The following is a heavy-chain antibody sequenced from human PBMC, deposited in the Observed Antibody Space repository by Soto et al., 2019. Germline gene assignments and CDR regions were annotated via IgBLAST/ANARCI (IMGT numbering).Heavy chain of an antibody. Sequence: SETLSLTCAVSGYSISSGSYWGWIRQSPEMGLEWIVSMYHGGTTLYNPSLKSRVSMSMDTSKNQFSLKLTSVTAADTAIYYCAEVHIMVVAGSTFDYWGQGTLVTVSS. J-gene: IGHJ4*02. CDR3: AEVHIMVVAGSTFDY. V-gene: IGHV4-38-2*01. CDR2: MYHGGTT. CDR1: GYSISSGSY. D-gene: IGHD2-15*01.